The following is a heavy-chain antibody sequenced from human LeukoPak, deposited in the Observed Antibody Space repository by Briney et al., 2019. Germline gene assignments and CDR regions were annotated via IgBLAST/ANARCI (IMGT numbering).Heavy chain of an antibody. CDR3: ARDDPFYGSGVIDY. V-gene: IGHV1-69*01. CDR2: IIPIFGTA. D-gene: IGHD3-10*01. Sequence: ASVKVSCEASGGTFSSYAISWVRQAPGQGLEWMGGIIPIFGTANYAQKFQGRVTITADESTSTAYMELSSLRSEDTAVYYCARDDPFYGSGVIDYWGQGTLVTVSS. CDR1: GGTFSSYA. J-gene: IGHJ4*02.